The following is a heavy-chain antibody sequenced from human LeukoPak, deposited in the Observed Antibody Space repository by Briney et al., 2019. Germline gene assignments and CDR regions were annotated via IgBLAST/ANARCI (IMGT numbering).Heavy chain of an antibody. D-gene: IGHD4-17*01. CDR1: GFTFSNSG. CDR2: ISGSGRSR. CDR3: AKDRYGDAGRGLED. Sequence: TGGSLRLSCATSGFTFSNSGMSWVRQAPGKGLEWVSAISGSGRSRYFADSVKGRFTISRDNSRNTLFLQMNSLRAEDAAIYYCAKDRYGDAGRGLEDWGQGTLVSVSS. V-gene: IGHV3-23*01. J-gene: IGHJ1*01.